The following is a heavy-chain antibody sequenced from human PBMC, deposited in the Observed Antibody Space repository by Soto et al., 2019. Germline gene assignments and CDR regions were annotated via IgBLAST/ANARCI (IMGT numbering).Heavy chain of an antibody. D-gene: IGHD2-15*01. CDR3: ATPSSCSGGSCSYFDY. V-gene: IGHV3-30*03. CDR2: ISYDGSNK. Sequence: QVQLVESGGGVVQPGRSLRLSCAASGFTFSSYGMHWVRQAPGKGLEWVAVISYDGSNKYYADSVKGRFTISRDNSKNTLYLQMNSLRAEDTAVYYSATPSSCSGGSCSYFDYWGQGTLVTGSS. J-gene: IGHJ4*02. CDR1: GFTFSSYG.